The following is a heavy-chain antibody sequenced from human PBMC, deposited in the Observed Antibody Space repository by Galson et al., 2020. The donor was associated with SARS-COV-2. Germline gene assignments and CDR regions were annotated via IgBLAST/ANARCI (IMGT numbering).Heavy chain of an antibody. Sequence: SETLSLTCTVSGYSISSGYYWGWIRQPPGKGLEWIGSIYHSGSTYYNPSLKSRVTILVDTSKNQFSLKLSSVTAADTAGYYCGYGYSSSWYMGWGQGTLVTVSS. CDR1: GYSISSGYY. CDR3: GYGYSSSWYMG. V-gene: IGHV4-38-2*02. CDR2: IYHSGST. J-gene: IGHJ4*02. D-gene: IGHD6-13*01.